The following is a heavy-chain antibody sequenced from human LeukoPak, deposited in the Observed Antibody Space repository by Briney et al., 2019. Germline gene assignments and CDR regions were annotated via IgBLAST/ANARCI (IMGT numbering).Heavy chain of an antibody. CDR3: ARDSSSFPNYFDL. CDR2: IYSAGDT. CDR1: GFTVGDNY. Sequence: GGSLRLSCAASGFTVGDNYMSWVRQAPGKGLEWVSLIYSAGDTFYSDSVRGRFTLSRDNSKNTLYLQMNSLRAEDTAFYYCARDSSSFPNYFDLWGQGTLVTVSS. V-gene: IGHV3-53*01. J-gene: IGHJ4*02. D-gene: IGHD2/OR15-2a*01.